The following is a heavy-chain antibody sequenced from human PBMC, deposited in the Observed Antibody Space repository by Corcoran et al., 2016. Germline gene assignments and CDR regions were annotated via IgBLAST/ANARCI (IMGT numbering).Heavy chain of an antibody. CDR2: MYYSGST. J-gene: IGHJ4*02. Sequence: QVQLQESGPGLVKPSQTLSLTCIVSGGSISSGGHYWSWIRQYPGKGLEWIAYMYYSGSTYYNPSLKSRVTISVDTSKNQFSLKLTSVTAADTAVYYGARASTAVAPYYFDHWGQGTLVTVSS. V-gene: IGHV4-31*03. CDR3: ARASTAVAPYYFDH. D-gene: IGHD5-18*01. CDR1: GGSISSGGHY.